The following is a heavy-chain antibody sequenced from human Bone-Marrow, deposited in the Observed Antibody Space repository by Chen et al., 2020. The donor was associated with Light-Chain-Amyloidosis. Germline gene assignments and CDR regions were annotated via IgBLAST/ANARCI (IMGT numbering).Heavy chain of an antibody. CDR2: INPISGSA. CDR3: ARMMTTVTTTDY. V-gene: IGHV1-46*01. CDR1: GYIFTKYY. D-gene: IGHD4-17*01. Sequence: QVQLVQSGAEVKKPGASVKISCKASGYIFTKYYMHWVRQAPGEGFEWMGIINPISGSASYAEKFEGRFTMTRDTSTSTFYMELSSLKSEDTAVYYCARMMTTVTTTDYWGQGALVTVSS. J-gene: IGHJ4*02.